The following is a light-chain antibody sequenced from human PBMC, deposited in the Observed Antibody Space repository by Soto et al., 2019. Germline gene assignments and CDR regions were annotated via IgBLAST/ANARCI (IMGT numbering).Light chain of an antibody. V-gene: IGKV3-20*01. Sequence: EIVLTQSPGTLSLSPGERATLSCRASQSVGSTYLAWYQQKPGQAPRLLIYGVSSRATGISARFSGSGSGTDFTLTISRLEPQDFAVYYCQQYGSSRTFGQGTKVEIK. CDR3: QQYGSSRT. J-gene: IGKJ1*01. CDR1: QSVGSTY. CDR2: GVS.